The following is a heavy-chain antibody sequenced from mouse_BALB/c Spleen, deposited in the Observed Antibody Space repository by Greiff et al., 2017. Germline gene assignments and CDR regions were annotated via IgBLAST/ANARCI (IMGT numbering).Heavy chain of an antibody. CDR2: IWAGGST. J-gene: IGHJ4*01. Sequence: VKVVESGPGLVAPSQSLSITCTVSGFSLTSYGVHWVRQPPGKGLEWLGVIWAGGSTNYNSALMSRLSISKDNSKSQVFLKMNSLQTDDTAMYYCARDRGYRYDDAMDYWGQGTSVTVSS. D-gene: IGHD2-14*01. CDR3: ARDRGYRYDDAMDY. V-gene: IGHV2-9*02. CDR1: GFSLTSYG.